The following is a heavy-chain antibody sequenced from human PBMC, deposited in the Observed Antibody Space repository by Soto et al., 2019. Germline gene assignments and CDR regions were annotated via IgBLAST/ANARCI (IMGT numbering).Heavy chain of an antibody. V-gene: IGHV3-21*01. Sequence: EVQLVESGGGLVKPGGSLRLSCAASGFIFSDYSMNWVRQAPGKGLEWVSSITSSSSYMYLADSLKGRFTISRDNAKNSLYLQMNSLRAEDTAVYYCARAHSTTEYWFDPWGQGTLVTVSS. CDR1: GFIFSDYS. D-gene: IGHD4-17*01. CDR2: ITSSSSYM. J-gene: IGHJ5*02. CDR3: ARAHSTTEYWFDP.